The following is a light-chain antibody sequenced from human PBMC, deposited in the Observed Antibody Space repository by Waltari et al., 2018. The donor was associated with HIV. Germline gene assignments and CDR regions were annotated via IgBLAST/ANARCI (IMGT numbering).Light chain of an antibody. CDR1: QSISSW. Sequence: DIQMTQSPSTLSASVGDRVTITCRASQSISSWLAWYQQKPGKAPKLLIYKASSLESGVPSRFSGSGSGTEFTLTISSLQPDDCATYYCQQYNSYSLLTFGQGTKLEIK. J-gene: IGKJ2*01. V-gene: IGKV1-5*03. CDR2: KAS. CDR3: QQYNSYSLLT.